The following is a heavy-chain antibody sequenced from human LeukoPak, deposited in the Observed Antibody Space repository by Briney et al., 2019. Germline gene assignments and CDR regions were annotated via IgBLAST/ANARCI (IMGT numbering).Heavy chain of an antibody. CDR2: ISAYNGNT. CDR3: ARDRSRLGYCSSTSCYGLDY. J-gene: IGHJ4*02. V-gene: IGHV1-18*01. CDR1: GYTFTSYG. Sequence: ASVKVSCKASGYTFTSYGISWVRQAPGQGLEWMGWISAYNGNTNYAQKLQGRVTMTTGTSTSTAYMELRSLRSDDTAVYYYARDRSRLGYCSSTSCYGLDYWGQGTLVTVSS. D-gene: IGHD2-2*01.